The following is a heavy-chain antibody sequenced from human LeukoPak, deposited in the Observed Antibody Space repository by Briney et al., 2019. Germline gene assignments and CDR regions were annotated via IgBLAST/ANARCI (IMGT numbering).Heavy chain of an antibody. D-gene: IGHD3-16*01. CDR2: ISSSSSVI. CDR3: ASPQYTYGDPPRY. J-gene: IGHJ4*02. CDR1: GFTVSSNY. V-gene: IGHV3-48*01. Sequence: QAGGSLRLSCAASGFTVSSNYMSWVRQAPGKGLEWVSYISSSSSVISYGDSVRGRFTISRDNAKKSVYLQMNSLRAEDTAVYYCASPQYTYGDPPRYWGQGTLVTVSS.